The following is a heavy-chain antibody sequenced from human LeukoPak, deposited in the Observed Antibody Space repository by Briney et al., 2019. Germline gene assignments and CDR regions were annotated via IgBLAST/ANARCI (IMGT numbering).Heavy chain of an antibody. D-gene: IGHD2-2*01. CDR3: ARGDYCSSTSCYGRYNWFDP. J-gene: IGHJ5*02. V-gene: IGHV3-74*01. CDR2: INSDGSST. CDR1: GFTFSSYW. Sequence: GGSLRLSCAASGFTFSSYWMHWVRQAPGKGLVWVSRINSDGSSTSYADSVEGRFTISRDNAKNTLYLQMNSLRAEDTAVYYCARGDYCSSTSCYGRYNWFDPWGQGTLVTVSS.